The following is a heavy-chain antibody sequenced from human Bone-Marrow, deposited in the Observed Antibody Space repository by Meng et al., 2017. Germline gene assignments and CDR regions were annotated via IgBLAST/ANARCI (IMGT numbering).Heavy chain of an antibody. V-gene: IGHV4-4*02. J-gene: IGHJ2*01. CDR3: ARVRVEYWYFDL. Sequence: APGSVQPSGTRSHPWAVSGGSIRSRNWWSWVRQPPGKGLEWIGEIYHSGSTNYNPSLKSRVTISVDKSKNQFSLKLSSVTAADTAVYYCARVRVEYWYFDLWGRGTLVTVSS. CDR2: IYHSGST. CDR1: GGSIRSRNW.